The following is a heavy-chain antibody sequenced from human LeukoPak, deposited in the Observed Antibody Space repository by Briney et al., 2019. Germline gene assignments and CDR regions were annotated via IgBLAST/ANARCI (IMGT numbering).Heavy chain of an antibody. D-gene: IGHD3-22*01. CDR1: GGSISSSSYY. Sequence: PSETLSLTCTVSGGSISSSSYYWGWVRQPPGKGREWIVSIYYSASTYYNPSLKSPVTISVDASKIQFSLNLSSVTAADTAVYYCARPMYDSGSEYFPHWGQGTLVTVSS. CDR2: IYYSAST. V-gene: IGHV4-39*01. J-gene: IGHJ1*01. CDR3: ARPMYDSGSEYFPH.